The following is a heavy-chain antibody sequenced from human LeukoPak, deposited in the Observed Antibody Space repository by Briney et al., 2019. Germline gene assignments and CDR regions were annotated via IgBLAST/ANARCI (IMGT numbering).Heavy chain of an antibody. D-gene: IGHD4-17*01. CDR2: IRDSGET. CDR1: GFSVSNYY. CDR3: ARDRAVTQDWVEFDP. Sequence: GGSLRLSCAGSGFSVSNYYMSWVRQAPGKGLEWVSPIRDSGETFYADSVKGRFTISRDNSKNTMYLQMNRLRVEDTAVYFWARDRAVTQDWVEFDPWGQGTLVTVSS. V-gene: IGHV3-66*03. J-gene: IGHJ5*02.